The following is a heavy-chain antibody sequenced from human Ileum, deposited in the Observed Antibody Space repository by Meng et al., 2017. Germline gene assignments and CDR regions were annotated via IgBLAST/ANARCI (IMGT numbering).Heavy chain of an antibody. CDR2: TYYRSKWFN. Sequence: VQLQQSGPGLVKPSQTLSLTCAISGDSVSSNSAAWNRIRQSPSRGLEWLGRTYYRSKWFNEYAVSVKSRITINPDTSENQFSLQLNSVTPEDAAVYYCARGGGSYYHFDYWGQGTLVTVSS. D-gene: IGHD1-26*01. CDR1: GDSVSSNSAA. CDR3: ARGGGSYYHFDY. V-gene: IGHV6-1*01. J-gene: IGHJ4*02.